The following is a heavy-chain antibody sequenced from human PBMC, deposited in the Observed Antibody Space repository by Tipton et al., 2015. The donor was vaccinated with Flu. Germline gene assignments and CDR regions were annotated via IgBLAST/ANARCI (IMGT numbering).Heavy chain of an antibody. V-gene: IGHV4-39*01. Sequence: TLSLTCTVSGGSISSSSYYWGWIRQPPGKGLEWIGSIYYSGSTYYNPSLKSRVTISVDTSKNQFSLKLSSVTAADTAVYYCARLTDYVWGSYRPGGDWFDPWGQGTLVTVSS. CDR2: IYYSGST. D-gene: IGHD3-16*02. J-gene: IGHJ5*02. CDR3: ARLTDYVWGSYRPGGDWFDP. CDR1: GGSISSSSYY.